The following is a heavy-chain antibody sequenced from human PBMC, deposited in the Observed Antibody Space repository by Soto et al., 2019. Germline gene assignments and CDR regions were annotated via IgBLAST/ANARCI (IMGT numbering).Heavy chain of an antibody. D-gene: IGHD3-10*01. CDR1: GGSVSGYY. Sequence: SETLSLTCTVSGGSVSGYYWSWFRQPPRKGLEWIGYIYYSGSTNYNPSLKSRVAISVETSKSQFSLNLRSVTAADTAMYYCARGLPDFSSGHDAFDFWGQGTMVTVSS. J-gene: IGHJ3*01. CDR3: ARGLPDFSSGHDAFDF. CDR2: IYYSGST. V-gene: IGHV4-59*02.